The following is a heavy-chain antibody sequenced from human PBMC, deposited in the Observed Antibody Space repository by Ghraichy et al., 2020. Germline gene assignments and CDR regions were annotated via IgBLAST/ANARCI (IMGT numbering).Heavy chain of an antibody. Sequence: GGSLRLSCATSGFTFSNYGMHWVRQAPGKGLEWVAFIRFDGSDKYYADSVKGRFTISRDNSKNTLYLQMNSLRAEDTAVYYCVRGPAGIRFYFPYWGQGTLVTVSS. CDR3: VRGPAGIRFYFPY. V-gene: IGHV3-30*02. CDR1: GFTFSNYG. CDR2: IRFDGSDK. D-gene: IGHD6-13*01. J-gene: IGHJ4*02.